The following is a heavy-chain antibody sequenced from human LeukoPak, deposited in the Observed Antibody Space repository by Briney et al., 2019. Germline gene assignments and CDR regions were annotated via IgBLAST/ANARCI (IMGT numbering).Heavy chain of an antibody. D-gene: IGHD3-10*01. J-gene: IGHJ4*02. CDR1: GFTLSRYA. CDR3: GTDVGSGNDSAFDY. Sequence: PGGSLRLSCGACGFTLSRYAMSCVRQAPGKGLEWVSGISDNTGTTYYADSVKGRFTISRDNSKNTLYLQMNSLRAEDTGLYLSGTDVGSGNDSAFDYWGPGTLVTVSS. CDR2: ISDNTGTT. V-gene: IGHV3-23*01.